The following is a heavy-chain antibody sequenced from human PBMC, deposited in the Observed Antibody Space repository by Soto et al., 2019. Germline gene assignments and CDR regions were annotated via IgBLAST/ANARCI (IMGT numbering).Heavy chain of an antibody. CDR1: GFTLSYYS. Sequence: GGSLRLSCAASGFTLSYYSMNWVRQAPGKGLEWVSYISSSSSTIYYADSVKGRFTISRDNAKNSLYLQMNSLRAEDTAVDYCARKVPGSGKYYFDYWGQGTLVTVSS. CDR2: ISSSSSTI. CDR3: ARKVPGSGKYYFDY. D-gene: IGHD3-10*01. V-gene: IGHV3-48*01. J-gene: IGHJ4*02.